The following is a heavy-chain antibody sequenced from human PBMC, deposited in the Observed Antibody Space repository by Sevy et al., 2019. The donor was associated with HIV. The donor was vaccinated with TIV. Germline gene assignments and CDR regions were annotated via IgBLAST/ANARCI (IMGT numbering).Heavy chain of an antibody. CDR2: ISAYNGNT. CDR1: GYTFTSYG. CDR3: ARDGGIAAADPNWDWFDP. Sequence: ASVKVSCKASGYTFTSYGISWVRQAPGQGLEWTGWISAYNGNTNYAQKLQGRVTMTTDTSTSTAYMELRSLRSDDTAVYYCARDGGIAAADPNWDWFDPWGQGTLVTVSS. J-gene: IGHJ5*02. D-gene: IGHD6-13*01. V-gene: IGHV1-18*01.